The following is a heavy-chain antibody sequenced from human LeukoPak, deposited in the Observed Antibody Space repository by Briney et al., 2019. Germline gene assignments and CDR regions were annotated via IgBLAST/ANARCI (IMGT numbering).Heavy chain of an antibody. D-gene: IGHD6-19*01. V-gene: IGHV3-23*01. CDR1: GFTFSMYT. CDR2: ISGSAAGT. J-gene: IGHJ6*02. Sequence: PGGSLRLSCAASGFTFSMYTMAWVRQGPGKGLEWVSGISGSAAGTYYADSVKGRFTISRDNSKNTLYLQMNSLRAEDSAVYYCAFAQWLDYYYYGMDVWGQGTTVTVSS. CDR3: AFAQWLDYYYYGMDV.